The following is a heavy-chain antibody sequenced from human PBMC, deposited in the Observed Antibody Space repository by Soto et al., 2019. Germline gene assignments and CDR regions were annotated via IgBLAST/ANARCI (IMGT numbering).Heavy chain of an antibody. Sequence: PSETLSLTCTVSGGSISSGDYYWSWIRQPPGKGLEWTGYIYYSGNTYYNPSLKSRVTISVDTSKNQFSLKLSSVTAADTAVDYGASSGGNWLDPWGKGTLVTVSS. D-gene: IGHD6-25*01. CDR1: GGSISSGDYY. CDR3: ASSGGNWLDP. CDR2: IYYSGNT. J-gene: IGHJ5*02. V-gene: IGHV4-30-4*01.